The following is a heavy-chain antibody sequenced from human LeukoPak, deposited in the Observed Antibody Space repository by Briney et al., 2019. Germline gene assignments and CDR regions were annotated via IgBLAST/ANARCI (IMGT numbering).Heavy chain of an antibody. D-gene: IGHD6-19*01. CDR2: ISGSGGST. V-gene: IGHV3-23*01. J-gene: IGHJ4*02. CDR3: AKGPTSIAVAAYDY. Sequence: GGSLRLSCAASGFTFSSYAMSWVRQAPGKGLEWVSAISGSGGSTYYADSVKGRFTISRDNSKNTLYLQMNGLRAEDTAVYYCAKGPTSIAVAAYDYWGQGTLVTVSS. CDR1: GFTFSSYA.